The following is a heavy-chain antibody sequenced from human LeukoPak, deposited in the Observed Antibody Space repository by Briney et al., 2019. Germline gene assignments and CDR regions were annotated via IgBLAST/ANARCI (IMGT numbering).Heavy chain of an antibody. Sequence: GGSLRLSCAASGFTSSSYGMHWVRQAPGKGLEWVAVISCDGSNKYYADSVKGRFTISRDNSKNTLYLQMNSLRAEDTAVYYCAKHRGYSYGSLGMDVWGQGTTVTVSS. D-gene: IGHD5-18*01. CDR1: GFTSSSYG. V-gene: IGHV3-30*18. J-gene: IGHJ6*02. CDR3: AKHRGYSYGSLGMDV. CDR2: ISCDGSNK.